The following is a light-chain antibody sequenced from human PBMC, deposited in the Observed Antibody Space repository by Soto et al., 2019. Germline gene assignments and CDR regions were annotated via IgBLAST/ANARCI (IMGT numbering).Light chain of an antibody. CDR3: SSYTSTSTRV. CDR2: DVT. Sequence: QSVLTQPPSVSGSPGQSVTISCTGTISDVGFYARVSWYQQPPGTAPKLLIYDVTNRPSGVPDRFSGSQSGKTASLTISGLQAGDEADYYCSSYTSTSTRVFGGGTKVTVL. V-gene: IGLV2-18*02. CDR1: ISDVGFYAR. J-gene: IGLJ2*01.